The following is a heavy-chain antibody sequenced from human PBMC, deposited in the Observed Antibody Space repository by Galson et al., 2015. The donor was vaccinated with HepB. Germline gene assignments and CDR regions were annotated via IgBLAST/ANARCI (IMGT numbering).Heavy chain of an antibody. Sequence: SVKVSCKASGFTFTSSAVQWVRQARGQRLEWIGWIVVGSGNTNYAQKFQERVTITRDMSTSTAYMELSSLRSEDTAVYYCAADLGSVMATTKYYYYYYGMDVWGQGTTVTVSS. CDR1: GFTFTSSA. D-gene: IGHD4-11*01. CDR2: IVVGSGNT. CDR3: AADLGSVMATTKYYYYYYGMDV. J-gene: IGHJ6*02. V-gene: IGHV1-58*01.